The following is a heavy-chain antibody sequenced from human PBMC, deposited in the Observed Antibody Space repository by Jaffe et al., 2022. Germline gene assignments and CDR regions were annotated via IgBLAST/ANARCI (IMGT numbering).Heavy chain of an antibody. J-gene: IGHJ4*02. CDR1: GFTFSSYE. V-gene: IGHV3-48*03. CDR2: ISSSGSTI. Sequence: EVQLVESGGGLVQPGGSLRLSCAASGFTFSSYEMNWVRQAPGKGLEWVSYISSSGSTIYYADSVKGRFTISRDNAKNSLYLQMNSLRAEDTAVYYCARNPVGVRGVIGNYYFDYWGQGTLVTVSS. CDR3: ARNPVGVRGVIGNYYFDY. D-gene: IGHD3-10*01.